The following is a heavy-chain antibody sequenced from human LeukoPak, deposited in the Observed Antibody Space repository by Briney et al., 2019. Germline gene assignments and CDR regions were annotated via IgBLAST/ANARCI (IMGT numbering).Heavy chain of an antibody. CDR1: GGSISSYY. D-gene: IGHD3-22*01. V-gene: IGHV4-4*07. Sequence: SETLSLTCTVSGGSISSYYWSWIRQPAGKGLEWIGRIYTSGSTNYNPSLKSRVTMSVDTSKNQFSLKLSSVTAADTAVHYCARRSHYYDSSGYAMGAFDIWGQGTMVTVSS. CDR2: IYTSGST. J-gene: IGHJ3*02. CDR3: ARRSHYYDSSGYAMGAFDI.